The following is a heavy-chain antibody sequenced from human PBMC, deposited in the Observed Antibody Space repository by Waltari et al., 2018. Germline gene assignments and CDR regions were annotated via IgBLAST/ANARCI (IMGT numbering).Heavy chain of an antibody. CDR2: IYFTGST. CDR1: GTSVTTPNYF. V-gene: IGHV4-39*01. D-gene: IGHD6-13*01. Sequence: QLHLQLSGPGLVKPSETLSLTCAVSGTSVTTPNYFWGWIRQPPGKGLEWIGRIYFTGSTDYNPSLKSRVTISIDTSTNQFSLNLRSVTAADTADYYCARGIWQQLAHFDSWGQGTLVTVSS. CDR3: ARGIWQQLAHFDS. J-gene: IGHJ4*02.